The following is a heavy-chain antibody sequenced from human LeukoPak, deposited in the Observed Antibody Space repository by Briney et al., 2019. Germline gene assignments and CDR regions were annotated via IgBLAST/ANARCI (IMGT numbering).Heavy chain of an antibody. J-gene: IGHJ4*02. Sequence: SETLSLTCTVSGGSISSYYWTWIRQPAGKGLEWIGSIYYRGVTYYNPSLKSRVTISVDTSKNQFSLKLSSVTAADTAVYYCARVVYDSSTYPKSYFDFWGQGTLVTVSS. CDR3: ARVVYDSSTYPKSYFDF. V-gene: IGHV4-4*07. D-gene: IGHD3-22*01. CDR1: GGSISSYY. CDR2: IYYRGVT.